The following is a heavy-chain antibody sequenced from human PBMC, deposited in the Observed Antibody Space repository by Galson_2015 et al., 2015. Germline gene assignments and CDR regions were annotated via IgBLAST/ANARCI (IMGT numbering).Heavy chain of an antibody. CDR2: MYYSGST. CDR3: ARQRRDITGTTSYFDY. D-gene: IGHD1-7*01. V-gene: IGHV4-39*01. CDR1: GGSISSSPYY. Sequence: TLSLTCTVSGGSISSSPYYWGWIRQPPGKGLEWIGSMYYSGSTYYNPSLKSRVTISVDTSKNQFSLKLSSVTAADTAVYYCARQRRDITGTTSYFDYWGQGTLVTVSS. J-gene: IGHJ4*02.